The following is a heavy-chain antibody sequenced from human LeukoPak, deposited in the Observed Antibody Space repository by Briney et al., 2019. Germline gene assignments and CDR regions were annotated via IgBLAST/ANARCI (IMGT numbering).Heavy chain of an antibody. D-gene: IGHD6-19*01. CDR2: IYYSGST. CDR1: GGSISSSSYY. CDR3: ARERIAVAGYVDY. V-gene: IGHV4-39*07. J-gene: IGHJ4*02. Sequence: SETLSLTCTVSGGSISSSSYYWGWIRQPPGKGLEWIGSIYYSGSTYYNPSLKSRVTISVDTSKNQFSLKLSSVTAADTAVYYCARERIAVAGYVDYWGQGTLVTVSS.